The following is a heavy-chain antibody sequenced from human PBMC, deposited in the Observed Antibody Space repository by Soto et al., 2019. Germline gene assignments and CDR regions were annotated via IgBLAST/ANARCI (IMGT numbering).Heavy chain of an antibody. V-gene: IGHV3-30-3*01. CDR2: ISYDGSNK. Sequence: PGGSLRLSCAASGFTFSSYAMHWVRQAPGKGLEWVAVISYDGSNKYYADSVKGRFTIPRDNSKNTLYLQMNSLRAEDTAVYYCARDLKIAAAGSGPYGMDVWGQGTTVTVSS. J-gene: IGHJ6*02. CDR3: ARDLKIAAAGSGPYGMDV. CDR1: GFTFSSYA. D-gene: IGHD6-13*01.